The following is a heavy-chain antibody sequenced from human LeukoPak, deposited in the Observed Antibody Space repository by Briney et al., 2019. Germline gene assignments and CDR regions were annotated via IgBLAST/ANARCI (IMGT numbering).Heavy chain of an antibody. Sequence: SAKVSCKASGGTFSSYTISWVRQAPGQGLEWMGRIIPILGIANYAQTFQDRVTITANKSTSTAYMELSSLRSEDTAVYYCARDPTYDSSGYWADYWGQGTLVTVSS. CDR3: ARDPTYDSSGYWADY. CDR2: IIPILGIA. D-gene: IGHD3-22*01. V-gene: IGHV1-69*04. CDR1: GGTFSSYT. J-gene: IGHJ4*02.